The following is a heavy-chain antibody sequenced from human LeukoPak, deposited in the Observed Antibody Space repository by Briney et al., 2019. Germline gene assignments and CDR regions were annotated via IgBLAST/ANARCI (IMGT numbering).Heavy chain of an antibody. D-gene: IGHD2-15*01. J-gene: IGHJ3*02. V-gene: IGHV4-59*01. CDR2: IYYSGST. CDR3: ASCSGGSYTGDDAFDI. Sequence: SETLSLTCTVSGGSISSYYWSWIRQPPGKGLEWIGYIYYSGSTNYNPSLKSRVTISVDTSKNQFSLKLSSVTAADTAVYYCASCSGGSYTGDDAFDIWGQGTMVTVSS. CDR1: GGSISSYY.